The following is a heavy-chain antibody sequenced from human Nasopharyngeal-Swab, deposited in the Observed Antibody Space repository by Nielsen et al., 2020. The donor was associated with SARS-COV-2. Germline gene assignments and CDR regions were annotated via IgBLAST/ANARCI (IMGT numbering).Heavy chain of an antibody. CDR2: ISVNGDST. J-gene: IGHJ4*02. CDR1: GFTFGSYS. D-gene: IGHD1-26*01. CDR3: VREFEATGATYLDY. Sequence: GESLKISCSASGFTFGSYSMHWVRQAPGKGLEYVSGISVNGDSTYYADSVRGRFTISRDTSKNTLYLQMSGLGAEDTAVYYCVREFEATGATYLDYWGLGTLVTVSS. V-gene: IGHV3-64D*08.